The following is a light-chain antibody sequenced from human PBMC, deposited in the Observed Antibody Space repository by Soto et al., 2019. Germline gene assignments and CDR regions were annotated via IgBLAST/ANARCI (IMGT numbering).Light chain of an antibody. V-gene: IGKV3-11*01. CDR2: DAS. CDR3: QQYKNWPAIT. J-gene: IGKJ5*01. Sequence: EIVLTQSPATLSLSPGERATLSCRASQSVSSYLAWYQQRPGQAPRLLVYDASNRATGIPARFSGSGSGTDFTPTISSLQSEDFAVYYCQQYKNWPAITFGQGTRLEIK. CDR1: QSVSSY.